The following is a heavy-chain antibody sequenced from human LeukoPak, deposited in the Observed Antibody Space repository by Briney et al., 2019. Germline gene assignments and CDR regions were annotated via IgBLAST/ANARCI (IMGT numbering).Heavy chain of an antibody. CDR3: SRTPVPTASYYYYYYYMDV. J-gene: IGHJ6*03. V-gene: IGHV1-2*02. D-gene: IGHD2-21*02. Sequence: GASVKVSCKASGYTFTGYYMHWVRQAPGQGLEWMGWINPNSGGTNYAQKFQGRVTMTWDTSISTAYMELSRLSSDDTAVYYRSRTPVPTASYYYYYYYMDVWGKGTTVTVSS. CDR2: INPNSGGT. CDR1: GYTFTGYY.